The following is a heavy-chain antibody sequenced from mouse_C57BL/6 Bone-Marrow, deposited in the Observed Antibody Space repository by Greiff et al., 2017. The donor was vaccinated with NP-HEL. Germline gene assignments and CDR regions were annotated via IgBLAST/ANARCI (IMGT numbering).Heavy chain of an antibody. Sequence: VMLVESGAELARPGASVKLSCKASGYTFTSYGISWVKQRTGQGLEWIGEIYPRSGNTYYNEKFKGKATLTADKSSSTAYMELRSLTSEDSAVYFCARKRGPVAYWGQGTLVTVSA. J-gene: IGHJ3*01. CDR2: IYPRSGNT. CDR3: ARKRGPVAY. CDR1: GYTFTSYG. V-gene: IGHV1-81*01.